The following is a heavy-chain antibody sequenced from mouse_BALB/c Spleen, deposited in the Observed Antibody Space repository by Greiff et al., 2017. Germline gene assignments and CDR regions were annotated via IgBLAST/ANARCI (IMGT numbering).Heavy chain of an antibody. CDR2: IDPANGNT. CDR1: GFNIKDTY. CDR3: ARGGNYGNRYAMDY. V-gene: IGHV14-3*02. D-gene: IGHD2-1*01. J-gene: IGHJ4*01. Sequence: DVKLQESGAELVKPGASVKLSCTASGFNIKDTYMHWVKQRPEQGLEWIGRIDPANGNTKYDPKFQGKATITADTSSNTAYLQLSSLTSEDTAVYYCARGGNYGNRYAMDYWGQGTSVTVSS.